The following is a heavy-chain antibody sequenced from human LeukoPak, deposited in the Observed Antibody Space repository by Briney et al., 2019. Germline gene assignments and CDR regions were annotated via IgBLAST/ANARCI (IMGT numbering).Heavy chain of an antibody. Sequence: SETLSLTCAVYGGSFSGYYWSWIRQPPGKGLEWIGEINHSGSTNYNPSLKSRVTISVDTSKNQFSLKLSSVTAADTAVYYCARLRPEYSYGPGLYYYYYMDVWGKGTTVTVSS. J-gene: IGHJ6*03. V-gene: IGHV4-34*01. CDR2: INHSGST. CDR3: ARLRPEYSYGPGLYYYYYMDV. D-gene: IGHD5-18*01. CDR1: GGSFSGYY.